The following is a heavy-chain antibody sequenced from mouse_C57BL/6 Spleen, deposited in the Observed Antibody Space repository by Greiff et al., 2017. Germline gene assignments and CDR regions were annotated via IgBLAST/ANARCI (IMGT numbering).Heavy chain of an antibody. CDR1: GFNIKDDY. J-gene: IGHJ3*01. CDR2: IDPENGDT. Sequence: VQLKESGAELVRPGASVKLSCTASGFNIKDDYMHWVKQRPEQGLEWIGWIDPENGDTEYASKFQGKATITADTSSNTAYLQLSSLTSEDTAVYYCTKGYGYSPWFAYWGQGTLVTVSA. V-gene: IGHV14-4*01. CDR3: TKGYGYSPWFAY. D-gene: IGHD2-2*01.